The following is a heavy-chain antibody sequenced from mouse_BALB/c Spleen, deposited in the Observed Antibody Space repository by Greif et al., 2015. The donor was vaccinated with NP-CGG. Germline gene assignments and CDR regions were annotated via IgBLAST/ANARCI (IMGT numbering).Heavy chain of an antibody. CDR3: PRGKGNYEGYAMDY. CDR2: IYPGNVNT. V-gene: IGHV1S56*01. D-gene: IGHD2-1*01. Sequence: QVQLQQPGPELVKPGASVRISRKASGHTFTSYYIHWVKQRPGQGLEWIGWIYPGNVNTKYNEKFKGKATLTADKSSSTAYMQLSSLTSEDSAVYCCPRGKGNYEGYAMDYWGQGTSVTVSS. CDR1: GHTFTSYY. J-gene: IGHJ4*01.